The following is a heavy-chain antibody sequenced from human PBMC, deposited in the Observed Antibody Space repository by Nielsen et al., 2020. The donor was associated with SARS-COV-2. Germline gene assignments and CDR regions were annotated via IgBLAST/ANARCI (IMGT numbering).Heavy chain of an antibody. Sequence: GESLKISCAASGFTFSSYAMSWVRQAPGKGLEWVSAISGSGGSTYYADSVKGRFTISRDNSKNTLYLQMNSLRAEDTAVYYCAKALSEYYYDSSGYLGFDYWGQGTLVTVSS. CDR2: ISGSGGST. CDR1: GFTFSSYA. D-gene: IGHD3-22*01. V-gene: IGHV3-23*01. J-gene: IGHJ4*02. CDR3: AKALSEYYYDSSGYLGFDY.